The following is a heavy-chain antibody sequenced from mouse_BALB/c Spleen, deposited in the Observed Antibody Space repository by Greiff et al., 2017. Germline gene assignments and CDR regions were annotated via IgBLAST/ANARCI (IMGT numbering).Heavy chain of an antibody. CDR2: IYPGNSDT. V-gene: IGHV1-5*01. Sequence: EVQLQQSGTVLARPGASVKMSCKASGYTFTSYWMLWVKQRPGQGLEWIGAIYPGNSDTSYNQKFKGKAKLTAVTSTSTAYMELSSLTNEDSAVYYCTRSRGYYAMDYWGQGTSVTVSS. CDR3: TRSRGYYAMDY. CDR1: GYTFTSYW. J-gene: IGHJ4*01.